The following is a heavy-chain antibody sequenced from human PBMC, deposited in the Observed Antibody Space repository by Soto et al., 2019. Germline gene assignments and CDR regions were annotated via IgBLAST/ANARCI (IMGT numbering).Heavy chain of an antibody. CDR2: ISGSGGST. CDR1: GFTFSSYA. D-gene: IGHD2-15*01. Sequence: EVQLLESGGGLVQPGGSLRLSCAASGFTFSSYAMSWVRQAPGKGLEWVSAISGSGGSTYYADSVKGRFTISRHNSKNTLYLQMNSLRAEATAVYYCAKVGFIVVVVAAHNWFDPWGQGTLVTVSS. CDR3: AKVGFIVVVVAAHNWFDP. V-gene: IGHV3-23*01. J-gene: IGHJ5*02.